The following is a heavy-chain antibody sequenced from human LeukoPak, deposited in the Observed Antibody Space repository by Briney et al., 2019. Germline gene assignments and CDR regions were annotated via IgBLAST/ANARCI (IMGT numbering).Heavy chain of an antibody. CDR1: GFTFSSYA. CDR2: ISGSGDNT. J-gene: IGHJ4*02. Sequence: GGSLRLSCAASGFTFSSYAMSWVRQAPGKGLEWVSGISGSGDNTYYANSVKGRFTISRDNSKNTLYVQVNSLGTEDTAAYYCAKGSYYDSSGSFYFDYWGQGTLVTVSS. V-gene: IGHV3-23*01. D-gene: IGHD3-22*01. CDR3: AKGSYYDSSGSFYFDY.